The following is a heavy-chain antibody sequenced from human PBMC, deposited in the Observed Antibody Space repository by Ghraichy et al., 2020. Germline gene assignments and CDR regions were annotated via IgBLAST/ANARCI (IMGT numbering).Heavy chain of an antibody. CDR2: IYYSGTT. J-gene: IGHJ4*02. V-gene: IGHV4-39*01. CDR3: ARYDFWSGHDY. D-gene: IGHD3-3*01. Sequence: SETLSLTCTVSGGSIINHYWGWIRQPPGKGLEWIGGIYYSGTTYYNPSLKSRVTISVDTSKNQFSLKLSSVTAADPAVYYCARYDFWSGHDYWGQGTLLTVSS. CDR1: GGSIINHY.